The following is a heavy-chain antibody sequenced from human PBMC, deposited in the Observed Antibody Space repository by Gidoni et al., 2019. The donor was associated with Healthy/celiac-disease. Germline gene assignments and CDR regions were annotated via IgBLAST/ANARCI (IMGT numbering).Heavy chain of an antibody. D-gene: IGHD3-22*01. J-gene: IGHJ4*02. CDR3: ARDPRAPDYYGSSGYYFDY. CDR1: GYTFTSYY. V-gene: IGHV1-46*03. Sequence: QVQLVQSGAEVKKPGASVKVSCKASGYTFTSYYMHWVRQATGQGLEWMGIINPSGGSTSYAQKFQGRVTMTRDTSTSTVYMELSSLRSEDTAVYYCARDPRAPDYYGSSGYYFDYWGQGTLVTVSS. CDR2: INPSGGST.